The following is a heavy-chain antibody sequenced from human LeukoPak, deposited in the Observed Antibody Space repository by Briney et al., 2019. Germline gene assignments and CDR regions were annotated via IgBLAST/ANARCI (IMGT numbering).Heavy chain of an antibody. D-gene: IGHD6-13*01. V-gene: IGHV1-8*02. J-gene: IGHJ4*02. CDR2: MNPNSGNT. CDR1: GGTFSSYD. Sequence: ASVKVSCKASGGTFSSYDINWVRQATGQGLEWMGWMNPNSGNTGYAQKFQGRVTMTRNTSISTAYMELSSLRSEDTAVYYCARVLKYSSSWTGDFDYWGQGTLVTVSS. CDR3: ARVLKYSSSWTGDFDY.